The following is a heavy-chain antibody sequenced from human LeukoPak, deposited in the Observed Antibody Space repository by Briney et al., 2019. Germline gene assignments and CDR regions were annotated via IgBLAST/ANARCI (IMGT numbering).Heavy chain of an antibody. D-gene: IGHD3-10*01. J-gene: IGHJ4*02. CDR2: IKQDGTEK. V-gene: IGHV3-7*01. Sequence: PGKSLRLSCAASGFTFTTYWMSWVRQAPGKGLEWVANIKQDGTEKYYVDSVKGRFTISRDNAKNSLYLQMNSLRAADTAVYFCASPKYYYGSGSFYSDYWGQGTLVTVS. CDR1: GFTFTTYW. CDR3: ASPKYYYGSGSFYSDY.